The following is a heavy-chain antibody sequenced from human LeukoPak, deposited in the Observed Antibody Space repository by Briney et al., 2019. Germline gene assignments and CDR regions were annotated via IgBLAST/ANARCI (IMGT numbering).Heavy chain of an antibody. CDR1: GYSFTSQW. J-gene: IGHJ3*02. CDR3: ARSVTDAFDI. V-gene: IGHV5-51*01. D-gene: IGHD4-11*01. Sequence: GESLKISSKSSGYSFTSQWIGWVRQMPGKGLEWMAIIYPGDSDTRYSPSFQGQVTISADKSISTAYLHWSSLKASDTAIYYCARSVTDAFDIWGQGTMVTVSS. CDR2: IYPGDSDT.